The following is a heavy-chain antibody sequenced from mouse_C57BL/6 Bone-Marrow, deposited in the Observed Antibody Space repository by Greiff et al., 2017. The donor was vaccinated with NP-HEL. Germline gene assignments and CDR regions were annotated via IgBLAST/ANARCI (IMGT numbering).Heavy chain of an antibody. CDR1: GFTFSSYG. Sequence: EVHLVESGGDLVKPGGSLKLSCAASGFTFSSYGMSWVRQTPDKMLEWVATISSGGGYSYYPDSVKGRFTVSTDNAKNTLYLHMSSLKSEDTAMYYCARRFTNPFAYWGQGTLVTGSA. J-gene: IGHJ3*01. CDR2: ISSGGGYS. D-gene: IGHD1-1*01. V-gene: IGHV5-6*01. CDR3: ARRFTNPFAY.